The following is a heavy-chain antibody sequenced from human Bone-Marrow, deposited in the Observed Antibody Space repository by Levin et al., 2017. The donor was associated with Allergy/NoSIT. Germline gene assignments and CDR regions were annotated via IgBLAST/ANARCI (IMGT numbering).Heavy chain of an antibody. D-gene: IGHD2-15*01. CDR3: ARDSIVVVVAATSNRNGAGDYYGMDV. CDR1: GFTFSSYG. CDR2: IWYDGSNK. V-gene: IGHV3-33*01. J-gene: IGHJ6*02. Sequence: SCAASGFTFSSYGMHWVRQAPGKGLEWVAVIWYDGSNKYYADSVKGRFTISRDNSKNTLYLQMNSLRAEDTAVYYCARDSIVVVVAATSNRNGAGDYYGMDVWGQGTTVTVSS.